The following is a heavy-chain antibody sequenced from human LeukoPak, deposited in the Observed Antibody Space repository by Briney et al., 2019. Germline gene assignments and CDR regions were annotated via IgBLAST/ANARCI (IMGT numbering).Heavy chain of an antibody. CDR3: ARDRAMLTPHFDY. V-gene: IGHV1-24*01. J-gene: IGHJ4*02. CDR2: FDPEDGET. Sequence: ASVKVSCKVSGYTLTELSMHWVRQAPGKGLEWMGGFDPEDGETIYAQKFQGRVTMTEDTSTDTAYMELSRLRSDDKAVYYCARDRAMLTPHFDYWGQGTLVTVSS. CDR1: GYTLTELS. D-gene: IGHD3-10*01.